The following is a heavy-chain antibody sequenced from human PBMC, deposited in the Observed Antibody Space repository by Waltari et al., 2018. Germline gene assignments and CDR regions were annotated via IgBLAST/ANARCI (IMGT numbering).Heavy chain of an antibody. J-gene: IGHJ5*02. CDR1: GGSISSGGYS. CDR2: IYHSGST. D-gene: IGHD5-12*01. CDR3: ARAEATEGNWFDP. Sequence: QLQLQESGSGLVKPSQTLSLTCAVSGGSISSGGYSWSWIRQPPGKGLEWIGYIYHSGSTYYNPSLNSRVTISVDRSKNQFSLKLSSVTAADTAVYYCARAEATEGNWFDPWGQGTLVTVSS. V-gene: IGHV4-30-2*01.